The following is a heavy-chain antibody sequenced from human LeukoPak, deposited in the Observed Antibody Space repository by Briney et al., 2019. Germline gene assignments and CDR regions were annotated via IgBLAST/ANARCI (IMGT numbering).Heavy chain of an antibody. CDR1: GDSISSSTDY. V-gene: IGHV4-39*02. Sequence: PSETLSLTCTVSGDSISSSTDYCDWIRQPPGKGLEWIGNFYDNKYSHYNPSLKSRVTISVDTCKNHFSLKLTSLTAADTAVYSCARALNGDLAFYMDVWGKGTTVTVSS. CDR2: FYDNKYS. CDR3: ARALNGDLAFYMDV. D-gene: IGHD2-21*02. J-gene: IGHJ6*03.